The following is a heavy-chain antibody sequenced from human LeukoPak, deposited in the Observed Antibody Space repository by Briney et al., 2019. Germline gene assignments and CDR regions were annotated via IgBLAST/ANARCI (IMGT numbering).Heavy chain of an antibody. J-gene: IGHJ5*02. Sequence: GGSLRLSCADSGFTFKNAWMSWVHQAPGKGLEWVGRIKNKTDGGATDYAAPVKGRFTISRDDSKNTLYLQMNNLKTEDTAVYYCATFRPITWGQGTLVTVSS. CDR1: GFTFKNAW. CDR2: IKNKTDGGAT. CDR3: ATFRPIT. V-gene: IGHV3-15*01. D-gene: IGHD3-9*01.